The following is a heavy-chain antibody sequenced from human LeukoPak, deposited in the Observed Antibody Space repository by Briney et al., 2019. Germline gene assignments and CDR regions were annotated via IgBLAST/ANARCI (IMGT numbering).Heavy chain of an antibody. J-gene: IGHJ4*02. Sequence: SETLSLTCAVYGGSFSGYYWSWIRQPPGKGLEWIGYIYHSGSTYYNPSLKSRVTISVDRSKNQFSLKLSSVTAADTAVYYCARGCSSTSCYISLWGQGTLVTVSS. CDR1: GGSFSGYY. V-gene: IGHV4-34*01. D-gene: IGHD2-2*02. CDR2: IYHSGST. CDR3: ARGCSSTSCYISL.